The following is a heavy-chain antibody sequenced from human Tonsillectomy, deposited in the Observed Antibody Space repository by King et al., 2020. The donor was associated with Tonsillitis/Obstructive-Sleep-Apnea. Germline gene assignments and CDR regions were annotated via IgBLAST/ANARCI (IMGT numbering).Heavy chain of an antibody. CDR1: GYSFTSYW. CDR3: ARLTTDCSGGSGYLDYFDY. V-gene: IGHV5-51*01. J-gene: IGHJ4*02. D-gene: IGHD2-15*01. CDR2: IYPGDSDT. Sequence: VQLVESGAEVKKPGESLKISCKGSGYSFTSYWIGWVRQMPGKGLEWMGIIYPGDSDTRYSPSFQGQVTISADKSISTAYLQWSSLKASDTAMYYCARLTTDCSGGSGYLDYFDYWGQGTLVTVSS.